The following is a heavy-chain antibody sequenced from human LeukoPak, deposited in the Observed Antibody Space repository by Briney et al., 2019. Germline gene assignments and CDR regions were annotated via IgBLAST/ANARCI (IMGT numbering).Heavy chain of an antibody. CDR2: ISSSGSTI. CDR3: ARGWHYDFWSGYYLFDY. J-gene: IGHJ4*02. D-gene: IGHD3-3*01. V-gene: IGHV3-11*04. Sequence: GGSLRLSCAASGFTFIDYYMTWFGKAPGKGLEGVSYISSSGSTIYYADSVKGRFTISRDNAKNSLYLQMNSLRAEDTAVYYCARGWHYDFWSGYYLFDYWGQGTLVTVSS. CDR1: GFTFIDYY.